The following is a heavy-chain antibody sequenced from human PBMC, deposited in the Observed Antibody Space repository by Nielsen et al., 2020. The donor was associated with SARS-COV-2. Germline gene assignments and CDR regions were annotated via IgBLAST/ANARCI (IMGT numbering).Heavy chain of an antibody. CDR2: ISYDGSNK. Sequence: GESLKISCAASGFTFSSYGMHWVRQAPGKGLEWVAVISYDGSNKYYADSVKDRFTISRDNSKNTLYLQMNSLRAEDTAVYYCARGSDLLIQDSSGELNWFDPWGQGTLVTVSS. CDR3: ARGSDLLIQDSSGELNWFDP. V-gene: IGHV3-30*03. J-gene: IGHJ5*02. CDR1: GFTFSSYG. D-gene: IGHD3-22*01.